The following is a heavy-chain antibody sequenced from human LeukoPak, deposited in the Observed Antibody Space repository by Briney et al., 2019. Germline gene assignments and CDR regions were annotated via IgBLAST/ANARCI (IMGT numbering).Heavy chain of an antibody. J-gene: IGHJ4*02. V-gene: IGHV3-23*01. CDR3: AKDSPFGMIEGYFDY. CDR2: ISGSGAST. D-gene: IGHD3-22*01. Sequence: PGGSLRLSCAASGFTFSSYGMSWVRQAPGKGLEWVSAISGSGASTYYADSVKGRFTISRDNSKNTLYLQMNSLRAEDTAVYYCAKDSPFGMIEGYFDYWGQGTLVTVSS. CDR1: GFTFSSYG.